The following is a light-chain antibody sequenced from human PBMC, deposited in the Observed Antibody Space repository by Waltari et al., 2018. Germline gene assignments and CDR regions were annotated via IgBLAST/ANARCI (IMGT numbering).Light chain of an antibody. CDR2: GAS. J-gene: IGKJ1*01. V-gene: IGKV3-20*01. Sequence: EIVLTQSPGTLSLSPGERATLSCRASQNIGRYLIWYQQKPGPAPRLLIYGASSRASGIPDRFSGSGAGTDFSLTISRLEPEDFAVYYCQNHERLPAVFGQGTKVEIK. CDR1: QNIGRY. CDR3: QNHERLPAV.